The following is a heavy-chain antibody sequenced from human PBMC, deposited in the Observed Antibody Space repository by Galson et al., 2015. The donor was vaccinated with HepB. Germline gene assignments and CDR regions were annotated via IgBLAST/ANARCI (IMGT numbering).Heavy chain of an antibody. CDR1: GYSFTSYW. J-gene: IGHJ4*02. CDR3: ARQPQIEVTSITGFDY. V-gene: IGHV5-51*03. Sequence: QSGAEVKKPGESLKISCNGSGYSFTSYWIGWVRQMPGKGLEWMGIIYPHDSDMKYSPSFQGQVTMSADKSINTAYLQWSSLKASDSAIYFCARQPQIEVTSITGFDYWGQGTLVTVSS. D-gene: IGHD5-24*01. CDR2: IYPHDSDM.